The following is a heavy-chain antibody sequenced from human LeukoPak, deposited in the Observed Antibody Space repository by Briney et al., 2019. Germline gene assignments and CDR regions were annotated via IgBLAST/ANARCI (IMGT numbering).Heavy chain of an antibody. J-gene: IGHJ4*02. V-gene: IGHV1-18*01. CDR1: GYTFTSYG. Sequence: ASVKVSCKASGYTFTSYGISWVRQAPGQGLEWMGWISAYNGNTNYAQKLQGRVTMTTDTSTSTAYMELRSLRSDDTAVYYCARASLLWFGELPYDFDYWGQGTLVTVSP. CDR3: ARASLLWFGELPYDFDY. CDR2: ISAYNGNT. D-gene: IGHD3-10*01.